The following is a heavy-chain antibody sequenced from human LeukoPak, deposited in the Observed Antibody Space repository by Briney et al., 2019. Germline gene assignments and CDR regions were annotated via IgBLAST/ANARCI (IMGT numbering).Heavy chain of an antibody. D-gene: IGHD3-22*01. CDR3: ASSGYYFDY. V-gene: IGHV4-34*01. J-gene: IGHJ4*02. CDR1: GGSFSGYY. CDR2: INHSGST. Sequence: SETLSLTCAVYGGSFSGYYWSWLRHPPGKGLEWIGEINHSGSTNYNPSLKSRVTISVDTSKNQFSLKLSSVTAADTAVYYCASSGYYFDYWGQGTLVTVSS.